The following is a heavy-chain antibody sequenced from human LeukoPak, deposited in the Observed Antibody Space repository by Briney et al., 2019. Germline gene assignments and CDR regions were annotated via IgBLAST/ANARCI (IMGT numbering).Heavy chain of an antibody. CDR3: AKGPGAVVPAAILHYYYGMDV. Sequence: PGGSLRLSCAASGFTFSSYGMRWVRQAPGKGLEWVAVISYDGSNKYYADSVKGRFTISRDNSKNTLYLQMNSLRAEDTAVYYCAKGPGAVVPAAILHYYYGMDVWGQGTTVTVSS. CDR2: ISYDGSNK. CDR1: GFTFSSYG. V-gene: IGHV3-30*18. J-gene: IGHJ6*02. D-gene: IGHD2-2*02.